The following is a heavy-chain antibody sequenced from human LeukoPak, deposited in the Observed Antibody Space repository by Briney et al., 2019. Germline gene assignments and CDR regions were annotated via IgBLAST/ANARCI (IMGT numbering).Heavy chain of an antibody. CDR1: GFTFSSYG. D-gene: IGHD3-22*01. CDR3: ARAAYDSSGYLTL. CDR2: IWYDETNK. Sequence: PGRSLRLSCAASGFTFSSYGMHWVRQAPGKGLEWVAVIWYDETNKYYADSVKGRFTISRDSSKNTLYLQMNSLRAEDTAVYYCARAAYDSSGYLTLWGQGTLVTVSS. V-gene: IGHV3-33*01. J-gene: IGHJ4*02.